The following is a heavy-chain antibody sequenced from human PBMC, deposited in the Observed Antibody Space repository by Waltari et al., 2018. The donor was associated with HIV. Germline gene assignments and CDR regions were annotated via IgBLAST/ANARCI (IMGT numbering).Heavy chain of an antibody. V-gene: IGHV3-9*01. J-gene: IGHJ5*02. CDR3: ARGPLYDWFDP. CDR1: GFIFDGYG. D-gene: IGHD2-8*01. CDR2: ISWDSGRI. Sequence: EVHLVESGGGLVQPGGSLGLSCAASGFIFDGYGMHWARQAPGKGLEWISGISWDSGRIGYADSVRGRFTISRDNAKNFVYLQMNSLRGDDTAFYYCARGPLYDWFDPWGQGTLVTVSS.